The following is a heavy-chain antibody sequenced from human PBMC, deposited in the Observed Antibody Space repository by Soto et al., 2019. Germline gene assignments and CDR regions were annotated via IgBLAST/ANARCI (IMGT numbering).Heavy chain of an antibody. CDR1: GGSFSGYY. Sequence: PSETLSLTCAVYGGSFSGYYWSWIRQPPGKGLEWIGEINHSGSTNYNPSLKSRVTISVDTSKNQFSLKLSSVTAADTAVYYCASADDYYGSGRSHWGQGTLVTVSS. CDR2: INHSGST. D-gene: IGHD3-10*01. CDR3: ASADDYYGSGRSH. V-gene: IGHV4-34*01. J-gene: IGHJ4*02.